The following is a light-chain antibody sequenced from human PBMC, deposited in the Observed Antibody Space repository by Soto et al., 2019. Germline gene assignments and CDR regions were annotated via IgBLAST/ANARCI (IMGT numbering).Light chain of an antibody. Sequence: DIQLTQSPSFLSASVGDRVTITCRASQGISSYLAWYQQKPGQAPKLLIYAVSTLHSGVPSRFSGSGSGTVFTLTISSQHHEYFVTYYRQQLNSYPFTFGPGTKVDIK. CDR2: AVS. V-gene: IGKV1-9*01. CDR1: QGISSY. CDR3: QQLNSYPFT. J-gene: IGKJ3*01.